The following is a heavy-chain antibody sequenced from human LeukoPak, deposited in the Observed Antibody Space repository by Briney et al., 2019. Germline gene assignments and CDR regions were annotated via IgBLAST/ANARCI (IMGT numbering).Heavy chain of an antibody. CDR3: ARDPAGYYGSGSSFDY. D-gene: IGHD3-10*01. CDR1: GGSISSYY. Sequence: SETLSLTCTVSGGSISSYYWSWIRQPAGKGLEWIGRIYTSGSTNYNPSLKSRVTISVDTSKNQFSLKLSSVTAADTAVYYCARDPAGYYGSGSSFDYWGQGTLVTVSS. J-gene: IGHJ4*02. V-gene: IGHV4-4*07. CDR2: IYTSGST.